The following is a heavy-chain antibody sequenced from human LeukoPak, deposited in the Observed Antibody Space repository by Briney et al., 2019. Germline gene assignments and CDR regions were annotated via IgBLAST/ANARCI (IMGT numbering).Heavy chain of an antibody. CDR1: GYSFTSYW. J-gene: IGHJ2*01. CDR2: IYPGDSDT. Sequence: GESLKISCKGSGYSFTSYWIGWVRQMPGKGLEWMGIIYPGDSDTRYSPSFQGQVTISADKSISTAYLQWSSLKASDTAMYYCARQSEYCSGGSCYSDPGEVSYRYFDLWGRGTLVTVSS. CDR3: ARQSEYCSGGSCYSDPGEVSYRYFDL. D-gene: IGHD2-15*01. V-gene: IGHV5-51*01.